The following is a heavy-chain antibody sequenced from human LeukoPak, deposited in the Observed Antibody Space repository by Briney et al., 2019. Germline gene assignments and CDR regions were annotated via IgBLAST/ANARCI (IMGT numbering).Heavy chain of an antibody. J-gene: IGHJ6*03. CDR2: IIPIFGTA. D-gene: IGHD3-3*01. Sequence: APVKVSCKASGGTFSSYAISWVRQAPGQGLEWMGGIIPIFGTANYAQKFQGRVTITADESTSTAYMELSSLRSEDTAVYYCAGRTIFGLYYYYYMDVWGKGTTVTVSS. V-gene: IGHV1-69*01. CDR1: GGTFSSYA. CDR3: AGRTIFGLYYYYYMDV.